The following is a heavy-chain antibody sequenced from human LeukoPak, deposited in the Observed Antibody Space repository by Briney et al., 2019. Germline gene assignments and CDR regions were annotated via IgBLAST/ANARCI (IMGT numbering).Heavy chain of an antibody. CDR1: GGTFSSYA. J-gene: IGHJ4*02. Sequence: WVKVSCKASGGTFSSYAISWVRQAPGQGLEWMGRIIPIFGTANYAQKFQGRVTITTDESTSTAYMELSSLRSEDTAVYYCARGQDWAAAGTGYYFDYWGQGTLVTVSS. CDR2: IIPIFGTA. D-gene: IGHD6-13*01. CDR3: ARGQDWAAAGTGYYFDY. V-gene: IGHV1-69*05.